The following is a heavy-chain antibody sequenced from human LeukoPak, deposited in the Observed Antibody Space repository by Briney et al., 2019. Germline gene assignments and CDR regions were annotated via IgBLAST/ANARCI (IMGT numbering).Heavy chain of an antibody. Sequence: GGSLRLSCEASRFVFTNYYMSWVRQAPGKGLDWIATIAYDGDTKYYADSAEGRFTISRDNAKNSLSLQMNSLRAEDTAVYFCARAGTYDGYKVLDSWGQGTLVTASS. CDR1: RFVFTNYY. J-gene: IGHJ5*01. V-gene: IGHV3-11*01. D-gene: IGHD5-24*01. CDR2: IAYDGDTK. CDR3: ARAGTYDGYKVLDS.